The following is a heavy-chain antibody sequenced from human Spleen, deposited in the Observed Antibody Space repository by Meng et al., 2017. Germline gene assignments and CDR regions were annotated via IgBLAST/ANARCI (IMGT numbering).Heavy chain of an antibody. J-gene: IGHJ4*02. CDR2: ISYDGSNK. V-gene: IGHV3-30*04. CDR1: GVTFDNYA. CDR3: ARVRVGATSFDY. D-gene: IGHD1-26*01. Sequence: GESLKISCAASGVTFDNYAMYWVRQAPGKGLEWVAVISYDGSNKYYADSVKGRFTISRDNSKNTLYLQMNSLRAEDTAVYYCARVRVGATSFDYWGQGTLVTVSS.